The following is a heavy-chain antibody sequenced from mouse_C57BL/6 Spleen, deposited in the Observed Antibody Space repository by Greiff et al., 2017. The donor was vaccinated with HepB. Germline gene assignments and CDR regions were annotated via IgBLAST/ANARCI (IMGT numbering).Heavy chain of an antibody. CDR2: INYDGSST. D-gene: IGHD2-4*01. CDR1: GFTFSDYY. CDR3: AREYDYIFDY. J-gene: IGHJ2*01. Sequence: EVKLVESEGGLVQPGSSMKLSCTASGFTFSDYYMAWVRQVPEKGLEWVANINYDGSSTYYLDSLKSRFIISRDNAKNILYLQMSSLKSEDTATYYCAREYDYIFDYWGQGTTLTVSS. V-gene: IGHV5-16*01.